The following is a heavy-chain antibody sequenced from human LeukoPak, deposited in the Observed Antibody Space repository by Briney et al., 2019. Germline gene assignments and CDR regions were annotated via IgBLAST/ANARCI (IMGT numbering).Heavy chain of an antibody. CDR1: GGTFSSYA. CDR3: ARGGLSMVRGVPFDY. V-gene: IGHV1-69*01. J-gene: IGHJ4*02. CDR2: IIPIFGTA. Sequence: SVKVSCKASGGTFSSYAISWVRQAPGQGLEWMGGIIPIFGTANYAQKFQGRVTITADESTSTAYMELSSLRSEDTAVYYCARGGLSMVRGVPFDYWGQGTLITVSS. D-gene: IGHD3-10*01.